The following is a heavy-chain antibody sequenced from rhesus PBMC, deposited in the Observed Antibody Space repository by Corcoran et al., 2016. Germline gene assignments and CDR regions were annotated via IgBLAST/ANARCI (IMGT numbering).Heavy chain of an antibody. J-gene: IGHJ4*01. V-gene: IGHV4-173*01. CDR2: IFDSGGDI. Sequence: QLQLQESGPGLVKPSEPLSLPCALSGGSITNPYWSWIRQPPGKGLEWIGRIFDSGGDINSNPTRKSRVTLSTYTSRNHFSLKLCAVTAADTAVYYGARACSGFGCPLVNIDYWGQGVLVTVSS. D-gene: IGHD2-21*01. CDR1: GGSITNPY. CDR3: ARACSGFGCPLVNIDY.